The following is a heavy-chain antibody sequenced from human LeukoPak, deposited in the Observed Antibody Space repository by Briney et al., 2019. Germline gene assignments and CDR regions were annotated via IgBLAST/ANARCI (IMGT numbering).Heavy chain of an antibody. Sequence: SETLSLTCTVCGGSISSYHWSWIRQPPGKGLEWIGYIYYSGSTNYNPSLESRVTISVDTSKNQFSLKLSSVTAADTAVYYCGRTSRDSSSWTLNWFDPWGQGTLVTVSS. CDR1: GGSISSYH. CDR3: GRTSRDSSSWTLNWFDP. J-gene: IGHJ5*02. D-gene: IGHD6-13*01. CDR2: IYYSGST. V-gene: IGHV4-59*01.